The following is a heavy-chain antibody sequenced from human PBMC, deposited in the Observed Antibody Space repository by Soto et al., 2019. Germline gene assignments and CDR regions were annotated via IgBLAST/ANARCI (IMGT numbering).Heavy chain of an antibody. CDR2: IFYSGNT. CDR1: GGSFSGHY. J-gene: IGHJ4*02. V-gene: IGHV4-59*08. Sequence: XXTLFLPFAVYGGSFSGHYCRWIRQSPGKGLEWIGYIFYSGNTNYNPSLNSRVTLSVDTSKNQFSLKLTPVTAADTAVYYCARHAPGGPFDSWGQGTLVTVSS. CDR3: ARHAPGGPFDS.